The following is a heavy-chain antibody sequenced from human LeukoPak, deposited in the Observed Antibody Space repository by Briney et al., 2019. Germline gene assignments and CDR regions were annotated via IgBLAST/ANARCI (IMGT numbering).Heavy chain of an antibody. J-gene: IGHJ4*02. CDR3: ARARGYSGYDSSDY. Sequence: GGSLRLSCAASGFTFSSYSMNWVRQAPGKGLEWVSSISGSSSYIYYADSVKGRFTISRDNAKNSLYLQMNSLRAEDTAVYYCARARGYSGYDSSDYWGQGTLVTVSS. V-gene: IGHV3-21*01. CDR2: ISGSSSYI. D-gene: IGHD5-12*01. CDR1: GFTFSSYS.